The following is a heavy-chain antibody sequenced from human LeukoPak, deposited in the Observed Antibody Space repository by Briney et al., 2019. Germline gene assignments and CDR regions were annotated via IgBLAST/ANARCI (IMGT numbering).Heavy chain of an antibody. CDR2: IYYSGST. CDR3: ARDAPSNYYDSSGYPFYYFDY. Sequence: PSETLSLTCTVSGGSISSYYWSWIRQPPGKGLEWIGHIYYSGSTNYNPSLKSRVTISVDTSKNQFSLKLSSVTAADTAVYYCARDAPSNYYDSSGYPFYYFDYWGQGTLVTVSS. CDR1: GGSISSYY. D-gene: IGHD3-22*01. J-gene: IGHJ4*02. V-gene: IGHV4-59*01.